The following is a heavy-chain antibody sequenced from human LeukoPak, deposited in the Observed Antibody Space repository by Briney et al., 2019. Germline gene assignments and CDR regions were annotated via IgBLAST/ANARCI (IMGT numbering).Heavy chain of an antibody. CDR2: MNPNSGNT. Sequence: GASVKVSCKASGYTFTSYDINWVRQATGQGLEWMGWMNPNSGNTGYAQKFQGRVTMTRNTSISTAYMELSSLRSEDTAVYYCATGVGATTEGAFDIWGQGTMVTVSS. J-gene: IGHJ3*02. D-gene: IGHD1-26*01. V-gene: IGHV1-8*02. CDR1: GYTFTSYD. CDR3: ATGVGATTEGAFDI.